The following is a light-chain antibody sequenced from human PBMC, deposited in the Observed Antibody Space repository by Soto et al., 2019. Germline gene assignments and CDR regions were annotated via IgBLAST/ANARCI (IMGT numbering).Light chain of an antibody. V-gene: IGLV2-14*01. CDR3: SSYGGSNNLL. J-gene: IGLJ3*02. Sequence: QSALTQPASVSGSPGQSITISCTGSSSDVGGYNYVSWYQQHPGKAPKLMIYEVSNRPSGISNRFSGSKSGNTASLTLSGLQAEDEADYYCSSYGGSNNLLFGGGTKLTVL. CDR2: EVS. CDR1: SSDVGGYNY.